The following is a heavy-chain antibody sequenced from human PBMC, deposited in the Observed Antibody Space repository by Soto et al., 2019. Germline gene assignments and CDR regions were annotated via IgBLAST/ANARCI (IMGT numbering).Heavy chain of an antibody. CDR2: IWYDGSDK. CDR1: GFSFSSYG. D-gene: IGHD2-21*01. Sequence: QVQLVESGGGVVQPGRSLRLSCAASGFSFSSYGMHWVRQAPGKGLEWVSLIWYDGSDKYYADSVKGRFTISRDNTKNTLHLQMDSLRADDTAVYYCARGIGHYYGMDVWGQGTTVTVSS. J-gene: IGHJ6*02. CDR3: ARGIGHYYGMDV. V-gene: IGHV3-33*01.